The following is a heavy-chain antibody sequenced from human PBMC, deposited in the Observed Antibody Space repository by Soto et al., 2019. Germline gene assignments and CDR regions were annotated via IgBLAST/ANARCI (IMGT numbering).Heavy chain of an antibody. CDR1: GFSLSNARMG. D-gene: IGHD3-16*01. Sequence: QVTLKESGPVLVKPTENLTLTCTVSGFSLSNARMGVSWIRQPPGKALEWLAHIFSNDEKSYSTFLKSRLTISKDTSKSQVVLTMTNMDPVDTVTYYCARSLMITFGGVVTYAAFDIWGQGTMVTVSS. V-gene: IGHV2-26*01. J-gene: IGHJ3*02. CDR2: IFSNDEK. CDR3: ARSLMITFGGVVTYAAFDI.